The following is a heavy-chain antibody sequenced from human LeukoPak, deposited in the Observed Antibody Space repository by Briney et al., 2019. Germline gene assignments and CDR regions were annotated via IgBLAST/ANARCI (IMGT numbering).Heavy chain of an antibody. CDR1: GFTFSSFD. D-gene: IGHD1-1*01. Sequence: GGSLRLSCAASGFTFSSFDMHWVRQPTGQGLEWVSTIGTASDTYYPGSVEGRFTLSRDNAKNSLYLQMNSLTAGDTAVYYCARGPARGKYYYMDVWGKGTTVTVSS. J-gene: IGHJ6*03. CDR2: IGTASDT. V-gene: IGHV3-13*01. CDR3: ARGPARGKYYYMDV.